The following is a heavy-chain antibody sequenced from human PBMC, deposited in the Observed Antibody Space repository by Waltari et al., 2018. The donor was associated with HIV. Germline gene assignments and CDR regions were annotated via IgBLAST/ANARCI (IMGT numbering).Heavy chain of an antibody. CDR1: AFTISSYW. Sequence: DEQLVESGGGLVQPGESLSLPCEASAFTISSYWMTWVRQPPGKGLVGGANINQDGSRKYDVGAVKGRFHISRDNSRNSIYRQLSNLTAGDTAVYYCAREYYDFWSGYYTTGLDVWGQGTTVIVS. CDR3: AREYYDFWSGYYTTGLDV. J-gene: IGHJ6*02. V-gene: IGHV3-7*03. CDR2: INQDGSRK. D-gene: IGHD3-3*01.